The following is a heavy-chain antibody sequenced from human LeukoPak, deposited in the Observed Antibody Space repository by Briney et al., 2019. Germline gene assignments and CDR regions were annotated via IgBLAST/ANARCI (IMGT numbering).Heavy chain of an antibody. CDR1: GYTFTSYD. CDR3: ARDHCSRGSCLGGH. V-gene: IGHV1-69*04. CDR2: VIPSLDVS. J-gene: IGHJ4*02. Sequence: SVKVSCKASGYTFTSYDINWVRQAPGQGLEWMGRVIPSLDVSNYAEKFQGRVTINADKSSSTTYMELTSLRSEDTAMYYCARDHCSRGSCLGGHWGQGTLVTVSS. D-gene: IGHD2-15*01.